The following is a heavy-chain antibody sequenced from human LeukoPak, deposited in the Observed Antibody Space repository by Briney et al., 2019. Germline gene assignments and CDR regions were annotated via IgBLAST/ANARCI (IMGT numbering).Heavy chain of an antibody. D-gene: IGHD3-9*01. J-gene: IGHJ4*02. CDR3: VSHGDTLTGYSFDY. Sequence: PGGSLRLSCAASGFTVSSNYMTWVRQAPGKGLEWVSIIYDNGNTYYADSVKGRFTVTRDNSRITVSLEMNSLRVDDTAVYYCVSHGDTLTGYSFDYWGQGTLVTVSS. V-gene: IGHV3-53*01. CDR2: IYDNGNT. CDR1: GFTVSSNY.